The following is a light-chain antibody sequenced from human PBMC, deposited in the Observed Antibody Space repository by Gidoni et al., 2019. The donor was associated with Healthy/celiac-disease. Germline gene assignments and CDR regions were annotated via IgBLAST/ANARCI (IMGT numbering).Light chain of an antibody. CDR3: QQRSSWPST. CDR2: DAS. CDR1: QSVSSY. V-gene: IGKV3-11*01. J-gene: IGKJ4*01. Sequence: EIVLTQSPAILSLSPGERATLSCRASQSVSSYLAWYQQKPGQAPRLLIYDASNRATGIPARFSGSGSGTDFTLTISSLEPEDFAVYYCQQRSSWPSTFGGGTKVEIK.